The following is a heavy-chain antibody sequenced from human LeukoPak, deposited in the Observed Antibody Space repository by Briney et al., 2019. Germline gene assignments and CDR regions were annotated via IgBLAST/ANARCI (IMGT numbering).Heavy chain of an antibody. CDR1: GFTFSSYG. V-gene: IGHV3-23*01. CDR3: AKYCSGGSCYYDY. CDR2: ISGSGGST. J-gene: IGHJ4*02. D-gene: IGHD2-15*01. Sequence: PTGGSLRLSCAASGFTFSSYGMSWVRQAPGKGLEWVSAISGSGGSTYYADSVKGRFTISRDSSKNTLYLQMNSLRAEDTAVYYCAKYCSGGSCYYDYWGQGTLVTVSS.